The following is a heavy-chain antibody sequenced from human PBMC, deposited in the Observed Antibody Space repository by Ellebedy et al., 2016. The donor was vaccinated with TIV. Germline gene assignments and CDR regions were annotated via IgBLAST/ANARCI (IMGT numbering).Heavy chain of an antibody. CDR2: IVPSGGST. CDR3: ARELPSSYYFDY. J-gene: IGHJ4*02. Sequence: ASVKVSXXTSGYTFTSYFIHWVRQAPGQGLGWMGIIVPSGGSTNFAQNFQGRLTMTRDTSTSTVYMELSSLRSEDTAVFYCARELPSSYYFDYWGQGTLVTVSS. CDR1: GYTFTSYF. D-gene: IGHD2-15*01. V-gene: IGHV1-46*01.